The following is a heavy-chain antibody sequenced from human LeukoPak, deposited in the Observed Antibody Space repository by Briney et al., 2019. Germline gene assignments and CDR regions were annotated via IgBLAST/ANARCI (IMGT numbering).Heavy chain of an antibody. V-gene: IGHV1-69*05. J-gene: IGHJ4*02. D-gene: IGHD4-23*01. Sequence: GASVKVSCKASGGTFSSYAISWVRQAPGQGLEWMGGIIPIFGTANYAQKLQGRVTMTTDTSTSTAYMELRSLRSDDTAVYYCARDQLGGNSSPGTDYWGQGTLVTVSS. CDR2: IIPIFGTA. CDR3: ARDQLGGNSSPGTDY. CDR1: GGTFSSYA.